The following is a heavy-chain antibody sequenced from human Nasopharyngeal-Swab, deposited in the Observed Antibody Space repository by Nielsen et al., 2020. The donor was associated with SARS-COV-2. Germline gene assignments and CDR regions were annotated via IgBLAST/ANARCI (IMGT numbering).Heavy chain of an antibody. D-gene: IGHD3-16*01. J-gene: IGHJ4*02. CDR1: GGSFSGYY. CDR2: IYHSGST. V-gene: IGHV4-34*01. Sequence: SETLSLTCAVYGGSFSGYYWSWIRQPPGKGLEWIGSIYHSGSTYYNPSLKSRVTISVDTSKNQFSLKLSSVTAADTAVYYCARQEGGLLDYWGQGTLVTVSS. CDR3: ARQEGGLLDY.